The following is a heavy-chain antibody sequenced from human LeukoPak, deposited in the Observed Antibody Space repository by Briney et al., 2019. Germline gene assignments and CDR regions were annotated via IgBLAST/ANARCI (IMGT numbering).Heavy chain of an antibody. D-gene: IGHD6-19*01. V-gene: IGHV1-2*02. Sequence: ASVKVSCKAAGYTLNDYYMLWVRQAPGQGLEWMGWINPNNGGTKYAQKFQGRVTMTRDTSISTAYMELSMLRSDDTALYYCARDPGYRSGWSAYWGQGTLVTVSS. CDR2: INPNNGGT. CDR1: GYTLNDYY. J-gene: IGHJ4*02. CDR3: ARDPGYRSGWSAY.